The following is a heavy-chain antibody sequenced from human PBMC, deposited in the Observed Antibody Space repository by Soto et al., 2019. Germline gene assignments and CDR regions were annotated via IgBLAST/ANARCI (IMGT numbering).Heavy chain of an antibody. CDR1: GTSISSSNW. D-gene: IGHD3-10*01. Sequence: SETLSLTSAISGTSISSSNWWSMFRQPPWKGLEWIGEIYHSGSTNYNPSLKSRVTISVDKSKNQFSLKLSSVTAADTAVYYCARVKASGVNFDYWGQGTLVTVS. CDR3: ARVKASGVNFDY. V-gene: IGHV4-4*02. CDR2: IYHSGST. J-gene: IGHJ4*02.